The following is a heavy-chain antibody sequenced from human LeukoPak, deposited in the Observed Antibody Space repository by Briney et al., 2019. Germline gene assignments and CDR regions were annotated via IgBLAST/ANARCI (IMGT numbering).Heavy chain of an antibody. J-gene: IGHJ4*02. CDR1: GGSINSGSFY. V-gene: IGHV4-61*02. CDR3: ARSRGFSYGFNFDY. Sequence: PSQTLSLTCNVSGGSINSGSFYWSWIRQPAGKGLEWIWRIYSGRHTNYNPSLKIRLTVSADTSKNPFSLNLSSVTAADTAVYYCARSRGFSYGFNFDYWGQGTLVTVSS. D-gene: IGHD5-18*01. CDR2: IYSGRHT.